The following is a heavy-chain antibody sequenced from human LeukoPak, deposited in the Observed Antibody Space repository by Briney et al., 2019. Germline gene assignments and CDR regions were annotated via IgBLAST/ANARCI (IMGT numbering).Heavy chain of an antibody. CDR3: ARRYCSGADCYGGDSYYYMDV. V-gene: IGHV4-39*02. J-gene: IGHJ6*03. Sequence: SETLSLTCTVSGGSISSSSYYWGWIRQPPGKGLEWIGSIYYSGSTYYNPSLKSRVTISVDTSKNHFSLKLNSVTAADTAVYYCARRYCSGADCYGGDSYYYMDVWGKGTTVTISS. D-gene: IGHD2-2*01. CDR1: GGSISSSSYY. CDR2: IYYSGST.